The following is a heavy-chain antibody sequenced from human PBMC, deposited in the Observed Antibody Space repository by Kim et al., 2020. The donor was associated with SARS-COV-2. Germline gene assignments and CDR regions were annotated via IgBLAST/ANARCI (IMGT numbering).Heavy chain of an antibody. CDR3: ASDRDWSYDR. CDR2: INGDGSST. J-gene: IGHJ5*02. CDR1: GFTFSTYW. Sequence: GGSLRLSCAASGFTFSTYWMHWVRQAPGKGLVWVSHINGDGSSTSYADSVKGRFTISRDNAKNTLYLQLNSLRVEDTAVYYCASDRDWSYDRWGQGTLVT. D-gene: IGHD3-9*01. V-gene: IGHV3-74*01.